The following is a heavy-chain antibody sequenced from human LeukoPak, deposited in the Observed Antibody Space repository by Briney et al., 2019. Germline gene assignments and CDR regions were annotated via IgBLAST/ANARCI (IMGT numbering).Heavy chain of an antibody. CDR3: TSWGDTTAEYFQR. J-gene: IGHJ1*01. D-gene: IGHD2-21*02. CDR1: GFTFNRCW. Sequence: GGSLRLSCVVSGFTFNRCWMNWVRQAPGKGLEWVAHINPDGRDTYYVDSVKGRFTISRDNAQNSMYLQMNSLRVEDAAVYYCTSWGDTTAEYFQRWGQGTLVTVSS. V-gene: IGHV3-7*01. CDR2: INPDGRDT.